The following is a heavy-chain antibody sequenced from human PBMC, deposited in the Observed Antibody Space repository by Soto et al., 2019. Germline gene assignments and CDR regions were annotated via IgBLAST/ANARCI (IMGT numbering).Heavy chain of an antibody. CDR3: TTGSVEGV. J-gene: IGHJ6*02. CDR2: IKRKIDGEAT. D-gene: IGHD2-15*01. V-gene: IGHV3-15*07. Sequence: EVQLVESGGDLVKPGGSLRLSCAASGFSFSNAWMNWVRQAPGKGLEWVGRIKRKIDGEATDYAGPVKGRFTVFRDDSKSALYLQMHSLKGDDTAVYYCTTGSVEGVWGQGTTVTVS. CDR1: GFSFSNAW.